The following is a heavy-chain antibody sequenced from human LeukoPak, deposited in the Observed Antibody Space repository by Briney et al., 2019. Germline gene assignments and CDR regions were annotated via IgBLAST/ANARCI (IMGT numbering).Heavy chain of an antibody. CDR2: INPSGGST. Sequence: ASVKVSCKASGYTFTSYAMNWVRQAPGQGLEWMGIINPSGGSTSYTQKFQGRVTMTRDTSTSTVYMELSSLRSEDTAVYYCAREADRLLWFGELSTFDYWGQGTLVTVSS. J-gene: IGHJ4*02. CDR1: GYTFTSYA. D-gene: IGHD3-10*01. CDR3: AREADRLLWFGELSTFDY. V-gene: IGHV1-46*01.